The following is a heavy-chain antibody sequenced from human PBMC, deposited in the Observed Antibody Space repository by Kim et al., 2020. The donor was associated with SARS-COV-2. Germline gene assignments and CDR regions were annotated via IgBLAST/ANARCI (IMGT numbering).Heavy chain of an antibody. Sequence: GGSLRLSCAASGFTFSSFEMNWVRQAPGKGLEWISYITSSGVTIYYADSVKGRFTISRDNAWNSLYLQMNSLRAEDTAVYYCARDVLSGFSYYMDVWGKGTTVAVSS. J-gene: IGHJ6*03. CDR2: ITSSGVTI. CDR1: GFTFSSFE. V-gene: IGHV3-48*03. CDR3: ARDVLSGFSYYMDV. D-gene: IGHD6-25*01.